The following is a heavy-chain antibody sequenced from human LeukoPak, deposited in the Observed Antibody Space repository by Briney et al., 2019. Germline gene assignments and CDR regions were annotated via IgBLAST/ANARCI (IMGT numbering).Heavy chain of an antibody. CDR2: INPNSGGT. J-gene: IGHJ2*01. CDR3: ARVPPPYYDFWSGLWYFDL. CDR1: GYTFTGYY. V-gene: IGHV1-2*02. D-gene: IGHD3-3*01. Sequence: ASVTVSCKASGYTFTGYYMHWVRQAPGQGLEWMGWINPNSGGTNYEQTFQGRGTMTRDTDISTAYMELSRLRSDDTAVYYCARVPPPYYDFWSGLWYFDLWGRGTLVTVSS.